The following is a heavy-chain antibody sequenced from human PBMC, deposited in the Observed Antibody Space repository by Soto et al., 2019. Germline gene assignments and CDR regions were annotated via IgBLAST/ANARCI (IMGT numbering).Heavy chain of an antibody. Sequence: SQTLSLTCAISGDSVSSNSAAWNWIRQSPSRGLEWLGRTYYRSKWYNDYAVSVKSRITINPDTSKNQFSLQLNSVTPEDTAVYYCARVKYYDSSGYYYYYYGMDVWGQGTTVTVSS. CDR3: ARVKYYDSSGYYYYYYGMDV. CDR2: TYYRSKWYN. D-gene: IGHD3-22*01. V-gene: IGHV6-1*01. CDR1: GDSVSSNSAA. J-gene: IGHJ6*02.